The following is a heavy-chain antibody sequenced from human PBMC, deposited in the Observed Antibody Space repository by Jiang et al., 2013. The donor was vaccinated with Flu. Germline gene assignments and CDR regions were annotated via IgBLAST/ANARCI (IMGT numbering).Heavy chain of an antibody. CDR1: GFTFSSYS. CDR2: ISSSSSYI. D-gene: IGHD3-22*01. V-gene: IGHV3-21*01. J-gene: IGHJ1*01. CDR3: AGGDYYDSSGSLPQH. Sequence: QLLESGGGLVKPGGSLRLSCAASGFTFSSYSMNWVRQAPGKGLEWVSSISSSSSYIYYADSVKGRFTISRDNAKNSLYLQMNSLRAEDTAVYYCAGGDYYDSSGSLPQHWGQGTLVTVSS.